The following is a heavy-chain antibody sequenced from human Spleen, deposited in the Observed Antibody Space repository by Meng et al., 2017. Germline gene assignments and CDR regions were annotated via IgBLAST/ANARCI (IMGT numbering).Heavy chain of an antibody. CDR1: GFTFSDYG. J-gene: IGHJ4*02. D-gene: IGHD6-6*01. Sequence: QVQVVESGGGVVQPGRSLRLSCAPSGFTFSDYGMHWVRQAPGKGLEWVALISHSGSKKYHADSVKGRFTISRDNAKSSLYLQMNSLRAEDTAVYYCAREPPGEQPVIDYWGQGTLVTVSS. V-gene: IGHV3-30*03. CDR2: ISHSGSKK. CDR3: AREPPGEQPVIDY.